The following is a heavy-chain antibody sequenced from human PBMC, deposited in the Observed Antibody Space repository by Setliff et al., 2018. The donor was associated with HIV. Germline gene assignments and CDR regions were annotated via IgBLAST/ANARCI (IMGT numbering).Heavy chain of an antibody. CDR2: VFYSGST. CDR1: GGSFSSHY. CDR3: ARNSITVTTDWFDP. Sequence: SETLSLTCTVSGGSFSSHYWSWIRQPPGKGLEWIGYVFYSGSTNYNPSLKSRVTISVDTSKNHFSLRLSSVTAADTAVYYCARNSITVTTDWFDPWGQGTLVTVSS. D-gene: IGHD4-17*01. V-gene: IGHV4-59*11. J-gene: IGHJ5*02.